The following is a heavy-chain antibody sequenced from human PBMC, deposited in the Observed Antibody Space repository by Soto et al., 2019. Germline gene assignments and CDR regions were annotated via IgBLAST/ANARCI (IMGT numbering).Heavy chain of an antibody. V-gene: IGHV3-33*01. D-gene: IGHD3-9*01. Sequence: GGSLRLSCAASGFTFSSYGMHWVRQAPGKGLEWVAVIWYDGSNKYYADSVKGRFTISRDNSKNTLYLQMNSLRAEDTAVYYCATAYYDILTGYYDGYFDYWGQGTLVTV. J-gene: IGHJ4*02. CDR3: ATAYYDILTGYYDGYFDY. CDR2: IWYDGSNK. CDR1: GFTFSSYG.